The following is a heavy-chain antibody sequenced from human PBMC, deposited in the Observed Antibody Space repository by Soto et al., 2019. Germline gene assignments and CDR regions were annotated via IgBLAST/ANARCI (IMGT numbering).Heavy chain of an antibody. CDR2: ISASGVST. Sequence: EVQLLDSGGGLAQPGGSLRVSCAASGFIFNNYAMNWVRQAPGEGLQWVAGISASGVSTYYADSVKGRFIISRDNSKNTLFLQMNSLRAEDTAIYYWAKVPLRPYDFDYWGLGTLVTVST. CDR1: GFIFNNYA. V-gene: IGHV3-23*01. D-gene: IGHD4-17*01. CDR3: AKVPLRPYDFDY. J-gene: IGHJ4*02.